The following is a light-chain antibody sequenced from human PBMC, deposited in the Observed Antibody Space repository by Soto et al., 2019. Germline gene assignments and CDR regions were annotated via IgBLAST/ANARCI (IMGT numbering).Light chain of an antibody. CDR1: QSISSW. J-gene: IGKJ1*01. CDR3: QQYNSYFWT. CDR2: DAS. V-gene: IGKV1-5*01. Sequence: DIQMTQSPSTLSASVGDRVTITCRASQSISSWLAWYQQKPGKAPKLLIYDASSLEXGVPXRFXXXXXXXXXXXXXXXXQPDDFATYYCQQYNSYFWTFGQGTKVEIK.